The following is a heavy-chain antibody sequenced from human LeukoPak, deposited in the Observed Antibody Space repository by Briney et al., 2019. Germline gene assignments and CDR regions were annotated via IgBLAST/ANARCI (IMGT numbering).Heavy chain of an antibody. CDR1: GYTFTSYD. CDR3: ARGGTSGSYYDFWSGYPTDNWFDP. Sequence: ASVKISCKASGYTFTSYDINWVRQATGQGLEWMGWMNPNSGNTGYAQKFQGRVTITRNTSISTAYMELSSLRSEDTAVYYCARGGTSGSYYDFWSGYPTDNWFDPWGQGTLVTVSS. V-gene: IGHV1-8*03. D-gene: IGHD3-3*01. J-gene: IGHJ5*02. CDR2: MNPNSGNT.